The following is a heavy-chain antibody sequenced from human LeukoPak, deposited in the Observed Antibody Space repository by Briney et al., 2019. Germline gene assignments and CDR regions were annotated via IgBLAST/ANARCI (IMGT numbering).Heavy chain of an antibody. CDR3: ARDAYCSGGSCYVY. CDR2: IWYDGSNK. CDR1: GFTFSSYG. V-gene: IGHV3-33*01. Sequence: GRSLRLSCAASGFTFSSYGMHWVRQAPGKGLEWVAVIWYDGSNKYYADSVKGRFTISRDNSKNTLYLQMNSLRAEDTAIYYCARDAYCSGGSCYVYWGRGTLVTVSS. D-gene: IGHD2-15*01. J-gene: IGHJ4*02.